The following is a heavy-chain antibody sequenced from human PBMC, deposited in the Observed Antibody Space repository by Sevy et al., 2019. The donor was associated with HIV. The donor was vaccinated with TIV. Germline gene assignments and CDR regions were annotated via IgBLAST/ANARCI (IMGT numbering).Heavy chain of an antibody. D-gene: IGHD3-10*01. J-gene: IGHJ4*02. V-gene: IGHV4-39*01. CDR1: GGSIGRNSYD. Sequence: GSLRLSCTVSGGSIGRNSYDWGWIRQSPGKGLEWIGSIYFSGSTNYATSLKSRVSISVDSSKNQVSLKMRSVTATDTAVYYCARHGGLVDRGFDFWGQGTLVTVSS. CDR3: ARHGGLVDRGFDF. CDR2: IYFSGST.